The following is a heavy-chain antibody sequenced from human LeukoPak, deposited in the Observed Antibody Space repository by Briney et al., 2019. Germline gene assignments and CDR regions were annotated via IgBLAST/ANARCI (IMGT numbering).Heavy chain of an antibody. D-gene: IGHD4-11*01. CDR2: INPSGGST. V-gene: IGHV1-46*01. Sequence: ASVKVSCKASGYTFTSYYMHWVRQAPGQGLEWMGIINPSGGSTSYAKKFQGRLTITKDESMSTASMDLSSLISDDTAVYYCARGRTTGEFDYWGQGTLVTVSS. CDR3: ARGRTTGEFDY. J-gene: IGHJ4*02. CDR1: GYTFTSYY.